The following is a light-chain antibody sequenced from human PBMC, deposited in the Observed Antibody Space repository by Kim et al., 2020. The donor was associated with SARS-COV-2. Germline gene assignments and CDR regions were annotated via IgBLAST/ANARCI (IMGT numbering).Light chain of an antibody. CDR3: QKYNDAPWT. CDR1: RGISNS. Sequence: DIQMTQSPSPLSASVGDRVSITCRASRGISNSLAWYQQKPGKVPKLLIYAASTLQSGVPYRFSGSGSGTDFTLTISSLQPEDVATYYCQKYNDAPWTFGQGTKVDIK. V-gene: IGKV1-27*01. CDR2: AAS. J-gene: IGKJ1*01.